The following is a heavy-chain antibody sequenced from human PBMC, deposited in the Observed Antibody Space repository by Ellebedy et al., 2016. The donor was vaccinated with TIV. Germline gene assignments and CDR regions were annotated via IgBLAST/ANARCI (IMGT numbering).Heavy chain of an antibody. J-gene: IGHJ4*02. D-gene: IGHD6-13*01. CDR1: GFTFSSYW. V-gene: IGHV3-74*03. CDR2: ITSDGSDI. Sequence: GESLKISCAASGFTFSSYWMHWVRQAPGKGLEWVSRITSDGSDIAYADSVRGRFTTSRDNAKNTLYLQMNSLRADDTAVYYCARVVAAAGRSGGGDNWGQGTLVTVSS. CDR3: ARVVAAAGRSGGGDN.